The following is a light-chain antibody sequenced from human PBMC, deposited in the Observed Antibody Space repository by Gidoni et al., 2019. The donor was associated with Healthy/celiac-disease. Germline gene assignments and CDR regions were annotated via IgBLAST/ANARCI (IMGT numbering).Light chain of an antibody. CDR3: QQYYSTPYT. Sequence: DIVMTQSPDSLAVSLGERATINCKSSQSVLYSSNNKNYLAWYQQKPGQPPKLLIHGASTRESGVPDRFSGSGSGTDFTLTISSLQAEDVAVYYCQQYYSTPYTFGQGTKLEIK. CDR2: GAS. J-gene: IGKJ2*01. CDR1: QSVLYSSNNKNY. V-gene: IGKV4-1*01.